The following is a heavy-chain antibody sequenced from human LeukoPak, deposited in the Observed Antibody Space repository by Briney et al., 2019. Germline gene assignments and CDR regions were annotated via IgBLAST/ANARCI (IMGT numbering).Heavy chain of an antibody. Sequence: PGGSLRLSCAASGFSFSNAWMNWVRQAPGKGLEWVGRIKSKTDGGTTDYAAPVKGRFTISRDDSKNTLYLQMNSLKIEDTAVYYCIWDLVAIVAGPEFDYWGKGPLVTVSS. V-gene: IGHV3-15*01. D-gene: IGHD2-15*01. CDR3: IWDLVAIVAGPEFDY. J-gene: IGHJ4*02. CDR1: GFSFSNAW. CDR2: IKSKTDGGTT.